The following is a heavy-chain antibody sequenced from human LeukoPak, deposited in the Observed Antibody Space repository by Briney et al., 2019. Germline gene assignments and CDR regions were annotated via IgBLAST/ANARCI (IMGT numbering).Heavy chain of an antibody. CDR2: ISYDGSSK. Sequence: GGSLRLSCAASGFTFSGYGLHWVRQAPGEGLEWVAVISYDGSSKYYADSVKGRFTISRDNSKNSLYLQMNSLRVEDTAVYYCATEDGFNFDYWGQGTLVTVSS. V-gene: IGHV3-33*01. D-gene: IGHD5-24*01. CDR1: GFTFSGYG. J-gene: IGHJ4*02. CDR3: ATEDGFNFDY.